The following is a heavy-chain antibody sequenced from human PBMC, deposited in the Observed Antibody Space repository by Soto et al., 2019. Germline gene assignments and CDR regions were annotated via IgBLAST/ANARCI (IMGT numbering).Heavy chain of an antibody. CDR1: GVSLSSGYYY. CDR3: ASVVQQDGGILSNDYYGMDV. V-gene: IGHV4-61*01. CDR2: IDYSGST. J-gene: IGHJ6*02. D-gene: IGHD2-2*01. Sequence: QVQLQESGPGLMKPSETLSLTCTVSGVSLSSGYYYWSWIRQPPGKGLEWIGYIDYSGSTTYNPSLKSRGTISVDKSRNQCSLKLSSVTAADTAVYYCASVVQQDGGILSNDYYGMDVWGQGSTVTVCS.